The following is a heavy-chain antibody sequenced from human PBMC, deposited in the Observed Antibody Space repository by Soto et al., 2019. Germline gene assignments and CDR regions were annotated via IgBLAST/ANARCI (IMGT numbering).Heavy chain of an antibody. CDR2: ISPSGSTI. Sequence: QVQLVESGGDWVKPGGSLRLSCAASGFTFSDYYMSWIRQAPGKGLERLSYISPSGSTIKYADSVKGRFTISRDNAKESLNLQMNSLRAEDTAVYYCTREASRTFDYWGQGTLVTVSS. CDR1: GFTFSDYY. V-gene: IGHV3-11*01. J-gene: IGHJ4*02. CDR3: TREASRTFDY.